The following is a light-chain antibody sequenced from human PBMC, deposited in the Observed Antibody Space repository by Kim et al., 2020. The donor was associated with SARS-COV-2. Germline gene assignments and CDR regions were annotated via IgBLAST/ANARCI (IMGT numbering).Light chain of an antibody. J-gene: IGKJ5*01. CDR2: VAS. Sequence: DIQMTQSPSSVSASVGDRVIITCRASQGIGNWLAWYQQKPGKAPKLLISVASTLESGVPSRFSGSGSGTDFTLTITNFQPEDSATYNCQQANSFPLTFGPGTRLEIK. CDR3: QQANSFPLT. V-gene: IGKV1D-12*01. CDR1: QGIGNW.